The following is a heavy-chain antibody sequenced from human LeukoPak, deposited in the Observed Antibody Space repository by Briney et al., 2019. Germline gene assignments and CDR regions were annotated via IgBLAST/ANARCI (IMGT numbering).Heavy chain of an antibody. CDR1: AGAISSINW. D-gene: IGHD5-12*01. J-gene: IGHJ3*02. Sequence: SETLNLKCALSAGAISSINWWSRVRHSPGTGLEWSGEINHSVSTNYNPSLKSRVTISVEKSKNQSSVKLSSVTGADTAVYYCARDPADVDIVAGGDAFDIWGQGTMVTVSS. CDR3: ARDPADVDIVAGGDAFDI. CDR2: INHSVST. V-gene: IGHV4-4*02.